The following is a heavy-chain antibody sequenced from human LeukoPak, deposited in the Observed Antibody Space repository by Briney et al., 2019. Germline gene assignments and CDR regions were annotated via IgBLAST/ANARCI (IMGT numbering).Heavy chain of an antibody. V-gene: IGHV3-74*01. J-gene: IGHJ4*02. Sequence: GGSLRLSCAASGFPFSGYAMHWVRQAPGKGLAWVSRISTDGSTISHADSVKGRFTITRDNAKNTLYLQMNSLRAEDTAVYYCARDVYAAFDYWGQGTLVTVSS. D-gene: IGHD2/OR15-2a*01. CDR3: ARDVYAAFDY. CDR1: GFPFSGYA. CDR2: ISTDGSTI.